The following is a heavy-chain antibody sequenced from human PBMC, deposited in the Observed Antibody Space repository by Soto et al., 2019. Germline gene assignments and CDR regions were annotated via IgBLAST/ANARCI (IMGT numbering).Heavy chain of an antibody. V-gene: IGHV1-69*01. CDR2: IITSFGAA. D-gene: IGHD1-1*01. Sequence: QVQLVQSGAEVRKPGSSVRVACKASGDKFSTYAINWVRQFPGQGLEWLGGIITSFGAAMYAQKFQGRVTITADESATTAYMELSSLRSEDTAVYYCARGGKERFRGSGMDVWGQGTTVTVSS. CDR3: ARGGKERFRGSGMDV. J-gene: IGHJ6*02. CDR1: GDKFSTYA.